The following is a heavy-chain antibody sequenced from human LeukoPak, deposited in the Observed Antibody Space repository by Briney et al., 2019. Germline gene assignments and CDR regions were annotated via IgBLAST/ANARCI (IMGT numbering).Heavy chain of an antibody. CDR1: GGSISSGSYY. J-gene: IGHJ4*02. Sequence: SETLSLTCTVSGGSISSGSYYWGWIRQPPGKGLEWIGSIYYSGSTYYNPSLKSRVTISVDTSKNQFSLKLSSVTAADTAVYYCARHIAVAGIDYWGQGTLVTVSS. D-gene: IGHD6-19*01. V-gene: IGHV4-39*01. CDR3: ARHIAVAGIDY. CDR2: IYYSGST.